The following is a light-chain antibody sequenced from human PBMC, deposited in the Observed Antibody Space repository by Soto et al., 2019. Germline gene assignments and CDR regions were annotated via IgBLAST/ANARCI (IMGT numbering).Light chain of an antibody. CDR2: QAS. V-gene: IGKV1-5*03. J-gene: IGKJ1*01. Sequence: DIQMTQSPSTLSASVKDSVTSTCRASQSIANWLAWYQQKPGKAPKLLIYQASILESGVPSRFSGSGSGTEFTLTISSLQPDDFATYFCQQYDSYPWTFGQGTKVDIK. CDR3: QQYDSYPWT. CDR1: QSIANW.